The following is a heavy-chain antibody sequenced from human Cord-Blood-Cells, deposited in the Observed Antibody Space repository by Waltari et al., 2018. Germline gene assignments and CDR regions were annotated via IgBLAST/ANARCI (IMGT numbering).Heavy chain of an antibody. Sequence: QVQLQQWGAGLLKPSETLSLTCAVYGGSFSGYYWSWIRTPPGKGWEWIGEINHSGSTNYNPSLKSRVTISVDTSKNQFSLKLSSVTAADTAVYYCARGSYDYVWGSYRYTRRYFDYWGQGTLVTVSS. CDR3: ARGSYDYVWGSYRYTRRYFDY. V-gene: IGHV4-34*01. D-gene: IGHD3-16*02. CDR1: GGSFSGYY. J-gene: IGHJ4*02. CDR2: INHSGST.